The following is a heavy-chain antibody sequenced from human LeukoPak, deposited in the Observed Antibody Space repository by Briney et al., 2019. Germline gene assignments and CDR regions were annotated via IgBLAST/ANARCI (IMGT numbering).Heavy chain of an antibody. CDR2: IYYSGST. CDR3: ARLTIITMVRGEDNWFGP. J-gene: IGHJ5*02. Sequence: SETLSLTCTVSGGSISSYYWSWIRQPPGKGLEWIGYIYYSGSTNYNPSLKSRVTISVDTSKNQFSLKLSSVTAADTAVYYCARLTIITMVRGEDNWFGPWGQGTLVTVSS. D-gene: IGHD3-10*01. CDR1: GGSISSYY. V-gene: IGHV4-59*08.